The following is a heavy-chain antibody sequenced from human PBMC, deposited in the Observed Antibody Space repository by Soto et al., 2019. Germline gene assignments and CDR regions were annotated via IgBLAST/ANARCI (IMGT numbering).Heavy chain of an antibody. D-gene: IGHD3-9*01. V-gene: IGHV3-23*01. Sequence: PGGSLRLSCTASGFTLTSYAMSWVRQAPGKGLKWVSGIFGSGGTFYADSVKGRFTISRDDSKNTLYLQMNSLRVEDTARYFCVIVDGSERLNENDYWGQGTVVTV. CDR3: VIVDGSERLNENDY. J-gene: IGHJ4*02. CDR2: IFGSGGT. CDR1: GFTLTSYA.